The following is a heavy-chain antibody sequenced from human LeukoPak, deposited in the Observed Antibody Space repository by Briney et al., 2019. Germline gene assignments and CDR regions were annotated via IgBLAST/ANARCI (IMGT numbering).Heavy chain of an antibody. CDR2: IYYSGST. V-gene: IGHV4-39*01. J-gene: IGHJ5*02. CDR1: GGSISSSGYY. Sequence: SETLSLTCTVSGGSISSSGYYWGWIRQPPGKGLEWIASIYYSGSTYYNPSLKSRVTISVDTSKNQLSLKLSSLTAADTAVYYCARHEYSGRHYGLSWFDPWGQGTLVTVSS. CDR3: ARHEYSGRHYGLSWFDP. D-gene: IGHD1-26*01.